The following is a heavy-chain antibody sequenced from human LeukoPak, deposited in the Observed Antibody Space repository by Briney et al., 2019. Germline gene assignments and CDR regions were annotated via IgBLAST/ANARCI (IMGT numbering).Heavy chain of an antibody. CDR3: ARPYYYDSRIDP. CDR2: MYYSGST. CDR1: GGSISSGDYY. Sequence: SETLSLTCTVSGGSISSGDYYWSWIRQPPGKGLEWIAYMYYSGSTYYNPSLKSRVTMSADTSKNQLSLKLSSVSAADTAVYYCARPYYYDSRIDPWGQGILVTVSS. V-gene: IGHV4-30-4*01. J-gene: IGHJ5*02. D-gene: IGHD3-22*01.